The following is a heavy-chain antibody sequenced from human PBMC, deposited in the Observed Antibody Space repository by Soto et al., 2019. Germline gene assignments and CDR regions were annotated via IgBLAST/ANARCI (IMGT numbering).Heavy chain of an antibody. V-gene: IGHV1-18*01. CDR1: GYTFTSYG. CDR2: ISAYNGNT. CDR3: ARHDSSGYYYYFDY. Sequence: QVQLVQSGAEVKKPGPSGKVSCKASGYTFTSYGISGVRQAPGQGLVWRGWISAYNGNTNYPQKLQGRVTMTTDTSTSTAYMELRSLTSDATAVYYCARHDSSGYYYYFDYWGQGTLVTVSS. J-gene: IGHJ4*02. D-gene: IGHD3-22*01.